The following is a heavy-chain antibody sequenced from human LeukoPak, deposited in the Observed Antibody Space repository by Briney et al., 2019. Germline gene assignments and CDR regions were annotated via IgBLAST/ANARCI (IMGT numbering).Heavy chain of an antibody. CDR2: ISSSGSTI. CDR3: ARDFHNTYYDFWSGVPYYGMDV. V-gene: IGHV3-11*01. D-gene: IGHD3-3*01. CDR1: GFTFSDYY. J-gene: IGHJ6*02. Sequence: GGSLRLSCAASGFTFSDYYMSWIRQAPGKGLEWVSYISSSGSTIYYADSVKGRFTISRDIAKNSLYLQMNSLRAEDTAVYYCARDFHNTYYDFWSGVPYYGMDVWGQGTTVTVSS.